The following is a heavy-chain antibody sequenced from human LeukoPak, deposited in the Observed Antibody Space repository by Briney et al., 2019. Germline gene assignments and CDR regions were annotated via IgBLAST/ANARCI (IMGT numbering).Heavy chain of an antibody. Sequence: SETLSLTCTVSGGSVSSGSYYWSWIRQPPGKGLEWIGYIYYSGSTNYNPSLKSRVTMSVDTSKNQFSLKLSSVTAADTAVYYCARLVYYYGMDVWGQGTTVTVSS. CDR3: ARLVYYYGMDV. CDR2: IYYSGST. CDR1: GGSVSSGSYY. J-gene: IGHJ6*02. V-gene: IGHV4-61*01.